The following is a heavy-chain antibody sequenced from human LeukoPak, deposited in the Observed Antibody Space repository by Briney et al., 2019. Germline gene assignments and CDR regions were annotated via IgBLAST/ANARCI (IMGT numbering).Heavy chain of an antibody. V-gene: IGHV3-21*01. CDR3: AREYWGYYDDSGYPFDN. CDR2: LASDSTYI. Sequence: GSLRLPCGGSGFPLSTYSMKWVRQAPGKGLGWVSSLASDSTYIYYADSVKGRFTISRDPAKNSLYLRMNSLRAEDTAVYYCAREYWGYYDDSGYPFDNWGQGTLVTVSS. J-gene: IGHJ4*02. CDR1: GFPLSTYS. D-gene: IGHD3-22*01.